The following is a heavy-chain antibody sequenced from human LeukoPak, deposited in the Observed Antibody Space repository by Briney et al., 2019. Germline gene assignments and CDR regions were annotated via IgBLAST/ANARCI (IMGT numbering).Heavy chain of an antibody. CDR1: GGSISSYY. Sequence: PSETLSLTCTVSGGSISSYYWSWIRQPPGKGLKWIGYIYTSGSTNYNPSLKSRVTISVDTSKNQFSLKLSSVTAADTAVYYCARRKKENTSYYYYYMDVWGKGTTVTVSS. D-gene: IGHD3-16*01. J-gene: IGHJ6*03. CDR3: ARRKKENTSYYYYYMDV. CDR2: IYTSGST. V-gene: IGHV4-4*09.